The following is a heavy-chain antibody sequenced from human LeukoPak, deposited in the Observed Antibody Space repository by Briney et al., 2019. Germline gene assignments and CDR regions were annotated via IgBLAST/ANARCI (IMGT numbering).Heavy chain of an antibody. V-gene: IGHV3-53*01. CDR1: GFTVSSNY. Sequence: GGSLRLSCAASGFTVSSNYMSWVRQAPGKGLEWVSVIYSGGSTYYADSVKGRFTTSRDNSKNTLYLQMNSLRAEDTAVYYCARTMVATFDYWGQGTLVTVSS. J-gene: IGHJ4*02. CDR2: IYSGGST. CDR3: ARTMVATFDY. D-gene: IGHD5-12*01.